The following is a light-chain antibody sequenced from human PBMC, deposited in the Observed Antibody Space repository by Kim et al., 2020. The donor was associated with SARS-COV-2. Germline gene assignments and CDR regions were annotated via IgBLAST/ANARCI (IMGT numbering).Light chain of an antibody. J-gene: IGLJ1*01. CDR1: SSDVGSYNL. V-gene: IGLV2-23*02. Sequence: QSITISCTVTSSDVGSYNLVSWYQQHPGKAPKLMIYEVDNRPSGVSTRFSASKSGNTASLTISGLQADDEADYYCCSYAGSRTFDVFGTGTKVTVL. CDR2: EVD. CDR3: CSYAGSRTFDV.